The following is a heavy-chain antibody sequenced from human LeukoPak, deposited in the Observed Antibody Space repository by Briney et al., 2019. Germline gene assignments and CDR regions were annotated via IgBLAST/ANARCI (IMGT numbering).Heavy chain of an antibody. J-gene: IGHJ4*02. V-gene: IGHV4-30-2*03. CDR2: IYHSGST. CDR1: GGSISSGGYY. Sequence: SQTLSLTCTVSGGSISSGGYYWSWIRQPPGKGLEWIGYIYHSGSTYYNPSLKGRVTISLDTSKNQFSLKLSSVTAADTAIYYCARHNEDLIVVVPAAIIDYWGQGILVTVSS. D-gene: IGHD2-2*01. CDR3: ARHNEDLIVVVPAAIIDY.